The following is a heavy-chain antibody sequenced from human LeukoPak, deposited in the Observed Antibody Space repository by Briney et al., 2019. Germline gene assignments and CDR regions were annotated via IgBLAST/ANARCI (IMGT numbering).Heavy chain of an antibody. CDR3: ARVTYYYDSSGYLYRYFDY. Sequence: PSQTLSLTCTVSGGSISSGGYYWSWIRQHPGKGLEWIGYIYYSGSTYYNPSLKSRVTISVDTSKNQFSLKLSSVTAADTAVYYCARVTYYYDSSGYLYRYFDYWGQGTLVTVSS. CDR2: IYYSGST. D-gene: IGHD3-22*01. J-gene: IGHJ4*02. V-gene: IGHV4-31*03. CDR1: GGSISSGGYY.